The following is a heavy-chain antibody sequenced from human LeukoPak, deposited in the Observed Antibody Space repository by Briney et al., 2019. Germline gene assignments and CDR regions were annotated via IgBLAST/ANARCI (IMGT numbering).Heavy chain of an antibody. CDR3: ARYTVTTIGFDP. J-gene: IGHJ5*02. D-gene: IGHD4-17*01. CDR2: IYYSGST. Sequence: SETLSLTCTVSGGSISSGDYYWSWMRQPPGKGLEWIGYIYYSGSTYYNPFLKSRVTISVDTSKNQFSLKLSSVTAADTAVYYCARYTVTTIGFDPWGQGTLVTVSS. CDR1: GGSISSGDYY. V-gene: IGHV4-30-4*01.